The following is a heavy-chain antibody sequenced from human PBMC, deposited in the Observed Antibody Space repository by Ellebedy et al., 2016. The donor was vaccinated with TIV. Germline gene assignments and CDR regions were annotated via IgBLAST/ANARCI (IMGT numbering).Heavy chain of an antibody. CDR3: ARLRGRELLN. Sequence: ASVKVSXXASGYTFTGYYMHWVRQAPGQGLEWMGWINPNSGGTNYAQKFQGRVTMTRDTSISTVYMELSSLRSEDTAVYYCARLRGRELLNWGQGTLVTVSS. CDR1: GYTFTGYY. CDR2: INPNSGGT. D-gene: IGHD1-26*01. J-gene: IGHJ4*02. V-gene: IGHV1-2*02.